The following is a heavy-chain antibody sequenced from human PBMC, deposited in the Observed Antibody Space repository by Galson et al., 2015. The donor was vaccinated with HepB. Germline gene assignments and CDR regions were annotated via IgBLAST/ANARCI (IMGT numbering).Heavy chain of an antibody. CDR2: IYSGGST. Sequence: SLRLSCAASGLTVSRNYMSWVRQAPGKGLEWVSIIYSGGSTYYADSVKGRFTISRDNSKNTLYLQMSSLGAEDTAVYYCARVALFAMDVWGKGTTVTVSS. J-gene: IGHJ6*03. CDR3: ARVALFAMDV. CDR1: GLTVSRNY. V-gene: IGHV3-66*01.